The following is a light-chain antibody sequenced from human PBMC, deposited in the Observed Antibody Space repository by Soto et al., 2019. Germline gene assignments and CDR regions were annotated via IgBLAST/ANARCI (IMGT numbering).Light chain of an antibody. J-gene: IGKJ4*01. CDR1: QSVHRD. CDR3: QQYTSWPPLT. CDR2: DAS. V-gene: IGKV3-15*01. Sequence: EIVMTQSPATLSVSPGEGATLSCRASQSVHRDLAWYQQKPGQAPRLLIYDASTRATGIPVRFSGSGSGTEFTLTISSLQSEDFAVYYCQQYTSWPPLTFGGGTKVEI.